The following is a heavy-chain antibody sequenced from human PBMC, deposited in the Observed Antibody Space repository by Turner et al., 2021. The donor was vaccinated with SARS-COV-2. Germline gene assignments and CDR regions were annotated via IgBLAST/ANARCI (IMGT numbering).Heavy chain of an antibody. Sequence: QLQLQESGPGIGKPSGNLSLTCTVSGCSISSSNYYWGWVRQSPARGLLWVWNIEDSGSTPYNPSLVSRVVISANKSTNQFPLKLTSVTAAVKAVYYCARLSTFDSGHSVDYHVLDTWGRGTSVTVSS. CDR2: IEDSGST. D-gene: IGHD3-10*01. J-gene: IGHJ6*02. V-gene: IGHV4-39*01. CDR1: GCSISSSNYY. CDR3: ARLSTFDSGHSVDYHVLDT.